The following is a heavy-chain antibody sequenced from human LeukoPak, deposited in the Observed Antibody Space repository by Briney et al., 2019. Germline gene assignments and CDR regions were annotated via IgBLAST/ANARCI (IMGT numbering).Heavy chain of an antibody. J-gene: IGHJ4*02. CDR1: GFTFSSYA. V-gene: IGHV3-23*01. Sequence: GGSLRLSCAASGFTFSSYAMSWVRQAPGKGLEWVSAINGSGGSTYYADSVKGRFTISRDNSKNTLYLQMNSLRAEDTAVYYCARSGIVVVPAAAPDYWGQGTLVTVSS. D-gene: IGHD2-2*01. CDR2: INGSGGST. CDR3: ARSGIVVVPAAAPDY.